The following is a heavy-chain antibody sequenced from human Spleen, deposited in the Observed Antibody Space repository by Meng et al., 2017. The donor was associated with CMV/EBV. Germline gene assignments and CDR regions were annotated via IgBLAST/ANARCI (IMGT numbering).Heavy chain of an antibody. CDR2: VYYTGFT. V-gene: IGHV4-61*01. CDR1: GYSISSGYY. J-gene: IGHJ4*02. D-gene: IGHD4-23*01. CDR3: ANTDRGGNFPFGY. Sequence: SETLSLTCTVSGYSISSGYYWSWIRQPPGKGLEWIGYVYYTGFTNYNPSLRSRVTISVDASRNQFSLKLRSLTAADTALYYCANTDRGGNFPFGYWGQGTLVTVSS.